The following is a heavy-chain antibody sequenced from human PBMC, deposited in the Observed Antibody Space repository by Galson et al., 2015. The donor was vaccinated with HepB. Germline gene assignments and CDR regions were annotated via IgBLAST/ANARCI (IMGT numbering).Heavy chain of an antibody. Sequence: SLRLSCAASGFTFSNCAMNWVRQAPGKGLEWVSGISTSGGTYADSVKGRFTISRDNSKNTLYLQMNSLRVEDTAIYYCAKSGREVTPHHAVDYWGQGTLVTVSS. V-gene: IGHV3-23*01. J-gene: IGHJ4*02. CDR1: GFTFSNCA. D-gene: IGHD4-23*01. CDR3: AKSGREVTPHHAVDY. CDR2: ISTSGGT.